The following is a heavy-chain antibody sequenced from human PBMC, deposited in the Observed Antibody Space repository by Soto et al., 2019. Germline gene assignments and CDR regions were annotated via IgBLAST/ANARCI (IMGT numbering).Heavy chain of an antibody. V-gene: IGHV3-21*01. CDR2: IDSSSNYI. J-gene: IGHJ6*02. CDR3: ATLTYCSSASCPNYYYVMDV. D-gene: IGHD2-2*01. CDR1: GFTFTTYS. Sequence: KPGGSLRLSCAASGFTFTTYSMTWVRQAPGKGLEWVSSIDSSSNYIYYADSVKGRFTISRDNAKNSLYLQMHSLRAEDTAIYYCATLTYCSSASCPNYYYVMDVWGQGTTVTVSS.